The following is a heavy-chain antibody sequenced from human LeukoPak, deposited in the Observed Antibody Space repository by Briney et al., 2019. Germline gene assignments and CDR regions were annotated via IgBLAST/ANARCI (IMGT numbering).Heavy chain of an antibody. V-gene: IGHV3-30*18. D-gene: IGHD6-19*01. J-gene: IGHJ4*02. CDR2: ISYDGSNK. CDR1: GFIFSSYG. CDR3: AKGKPNSSGWYVFDY. Sequence: GGSLRLSCAASGFIFSSYGMHWVRQAPGKGVEWVAVISYDGSNKYYADSVKGRFTISRDNSKNTLYLQMNSLRAEDTAVYYCAKGKPNSSGWYVFDYWGQGTLVTVSS.